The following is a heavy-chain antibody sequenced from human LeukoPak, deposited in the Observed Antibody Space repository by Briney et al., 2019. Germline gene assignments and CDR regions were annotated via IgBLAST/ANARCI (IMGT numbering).Heavy chain of an antibody. D-gene: IGHD3-3*01. CDR1: GYTFTGYY. CDR3: ARALFGVLPGVMDV. J-gene: IGHJ6*02. CDR2: INPNSGGT. Sequence: ASVKVSCKASGYTFTGYYMHWVRQAPGQGPEWMGRINPNSGGTNYAQKFQGRVTMTRDTSNSTAYMELSRLTSDDTAVYYCARALFGVLPGVMDVWGQGTTVTVSS. V-gene: IGHV1-2*06.